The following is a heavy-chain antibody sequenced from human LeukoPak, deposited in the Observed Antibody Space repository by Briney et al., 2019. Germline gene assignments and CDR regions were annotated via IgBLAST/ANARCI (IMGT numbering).Heavy chain of an antibody. CDR1: GDSVSTTTSI. CDR2: TYYRSKWNY. V-gene: IGHV6-1*01. J-gene: IGHJ6*02. Sequence: SQTLSLTCAISGDSVSTTTSIWNWIRQSPSRGLEWLGRTYYRSKWNYDYADSVKSRITISPDTSENQFSLQLQFVAPEDSAVYYCARRRHANNGVDVWGQGTTVTVSS. CDR3: ARRRHANNGVDV.